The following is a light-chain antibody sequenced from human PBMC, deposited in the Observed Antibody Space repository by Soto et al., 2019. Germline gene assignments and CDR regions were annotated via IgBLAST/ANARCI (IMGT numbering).Light chain of an antibody. CDR2: GAS. J-gene: IGKJ1*01. CDR3: PQYGSSQRM. CDR1: QSVSSSY. V-gene: IGKV3-20*01. Sequence: EIVLTQSPGTLSLSPGERATLSCRASQSVSSSYLAWYQQKPGQAPRLLIYGASSRATGIPDRFSGSGSGIAFTLTSSRREPGDFAVYYCPQYGSSQRMFVLGTKGE.